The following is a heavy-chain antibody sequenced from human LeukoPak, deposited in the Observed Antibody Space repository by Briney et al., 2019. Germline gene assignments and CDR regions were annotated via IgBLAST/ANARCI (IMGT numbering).Heavy chain of an antibody. Sequence: SETLSLTCAVSGGSISSSNWWSWVRQPPGKGLEWSGEIYHSGSTNYNPSLKSRVTISVDKSKNQFSLKLGSVTAADTAVYYCARAYYYGSGSYLWGQGTLVTVSS. J-gene: IGHJ4*02. D-gene: IGHD3-10*01. CDR1: GGSISSSNW. CDR3: ARAYYYGSGSYL. CDR2: IYHSGST. V-gene: IGHV4-4*02.